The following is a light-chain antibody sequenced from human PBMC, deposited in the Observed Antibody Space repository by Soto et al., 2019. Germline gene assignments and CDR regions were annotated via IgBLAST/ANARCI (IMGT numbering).Light chain of an antibody. V-gene: IGKV3-11*01. J-gene: IGKJ5*01. CDR1: QSVSSS. CDR2: DAS. Sequence: ELVLTQFPATLSLSPGERATLSCRASQSVSSSLAWYQQKPGQAPRLLMYDASNRATGIPARFTGSGSGTDFTLTISSLEPEDFAVYYCQQRSNWPPGTITFGQGTRL. CDR3: QQRSNWPPGTIT.